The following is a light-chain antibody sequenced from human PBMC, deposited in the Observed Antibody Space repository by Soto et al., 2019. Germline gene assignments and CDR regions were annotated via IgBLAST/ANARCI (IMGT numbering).Light chain of an antibody. CDR2: ATS. CDR3: QKYYKSPWT. Sequence: AIRMTQSPSSFSASTGDRVTITCRASQGIRSCLAWYQQKPGKVPKLLIYATSTLDSGVPSRFSGSGSGTDFTLTISCLQSEDFATYDCQKYYKSPWTFGQGTKVEIK. V-gene: IGKV1-8*01. J-gene: IGKJ1*01. CDR1: QGIRSC.